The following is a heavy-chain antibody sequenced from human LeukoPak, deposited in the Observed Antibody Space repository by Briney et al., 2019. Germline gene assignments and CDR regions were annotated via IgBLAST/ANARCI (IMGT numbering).Heavy chain of an antibody. V-gene: IGHV3-30*09. CDR1: GFMFSTYA. CDR2: VSKDGSNK. D-gene: IGHD6-6*01. Sequence: QPGGSLRLSCAASGFMFSTYAMHWVRQAPGKGLEWVAVVSKDGSNKYYADSVKGRFAISRDSSKNTVYLQLDSLRAEDTAVYYCAREGEYSSSESWFDPWGQGTLVTVSS. J-gene: IGHJ5*02. CDR3: AREGEYSSSESWFDP.